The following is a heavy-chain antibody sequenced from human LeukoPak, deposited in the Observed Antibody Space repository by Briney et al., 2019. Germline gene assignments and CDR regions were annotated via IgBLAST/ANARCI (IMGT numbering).Heavy chain of an antibody. J-gene: IGHJ4*02. CDR1: GGTFSSYA. Sequence: ASVKVSCKASGGTFSSYAISWVRQAPGQGLEWMGRINPIFGTANYAQKFQGRVTITTDESTSTAYMELSSLRSEDTAVYYCAREFGLWGGDSSGYSVWGQGTLVTVSS. D-gene: IGHD3-22*01. CDR2: INPIFGTA. CDR3: AREFGLWGGDSSGYSV. V-gene: IGHV1-69*05.